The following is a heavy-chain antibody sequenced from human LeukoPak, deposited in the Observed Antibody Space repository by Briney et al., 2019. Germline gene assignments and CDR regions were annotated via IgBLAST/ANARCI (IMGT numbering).Heavy chain of an antibody. V-gene: IGHV4-59*08. CDR1: GXSISSYY. D-gene: IGHD1-26*01. CDR3: ARYSGSYSGFDY. Sequence: PSETLSLTCTASGXSISSYYWSWIRQPPGKGLEWIGYIYYRGSINYNPYLKSRVTISVDTSKKQFSLKLRSVTAADTAVYYCARYSGSYSGFDYWGQGTLVTVSS. J-gene: IGHJ4*02. CDR2: IYYRGSI.